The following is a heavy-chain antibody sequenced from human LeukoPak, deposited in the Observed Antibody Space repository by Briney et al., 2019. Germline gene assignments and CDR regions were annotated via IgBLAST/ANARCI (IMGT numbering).Heavy chain of an antibody. J-gene: IGHJ4*02. CDR2: ISGSGGST. CDR1: GFTFSSYA. Sequence: GGSLRLSCAASGFTFSSYAMSWVRQAPGKGLEWVSAISGSGGSTYYADSVKGRFTISRDNAKNSLYLQMNSLRAEDTALYYCAKDIGRLVDVVYWGQGTLVTVSS. D-gene: IGHD1-26*01. V-gene: IGHV3-23*01. CDR3: AKDIGRLVDVVY.